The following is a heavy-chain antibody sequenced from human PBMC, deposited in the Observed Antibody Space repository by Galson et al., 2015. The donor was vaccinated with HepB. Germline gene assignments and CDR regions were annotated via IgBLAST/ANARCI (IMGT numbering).Heavy chain of an antibody. D-gene: IGHD3-10*01. Sequence: SLRLSCAASGFTFSSYSMNWVRQAPGKGLEWVSSISSSSSYIYYADSVKGRFTISRDNAKNSLYLQMNSLRAEDTAVYYCARSGLNYYGSGRPYYGMDVWGQGTTVTVSS. CDR2: ISSSSSYI. CDR3: ARSGLNYYGSGRPYYGMDV. J-gene: IGHJ6*02. V-gene: IGHV3-21*01. CDR1: GFTFSSYS.